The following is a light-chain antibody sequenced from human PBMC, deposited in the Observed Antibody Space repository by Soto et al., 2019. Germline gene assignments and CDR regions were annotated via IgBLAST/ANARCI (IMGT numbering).Light chain of an antibody. CDR3: AAWDDSLNGPI. CDR2: SYK. Sequence: QAVVTQPPSASGTPGQRVTISCSGSTSNIGRYSLNWYQQLPGTAPKLLIYSYKLRPSGVPDRFSGSKSGTSASLAISGLQSEDEADYYCAAWDDSLNGPIFGGGTKLTVL. J-gene: IGLJ2*01. CDR1: TSNIGRYS. V-gene: IGLV1-44*01.